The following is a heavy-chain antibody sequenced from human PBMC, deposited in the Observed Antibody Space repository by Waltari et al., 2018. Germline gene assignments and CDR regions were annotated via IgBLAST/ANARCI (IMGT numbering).Heavy chain of an antibody. CDR3: ARGWLQVAPPYYYYMDV. V-gene: IGHV4-34*01. CDR2: VNHKARP. D-gene: IGHD6-19*01. J-gene: IGHJ6*03. Sequence: QVQLLQWGAGLFKPSETLSLTCAVSGGSFSGDSLSWIRQLPWKGLEWLGEVNHKARPDYNPALKSRATISIETSKNQFSLKLDSVTAADTGVYYCARGWLQVAPPYYYYMDVWDRGTAVTVSS. CDR1: GGSFSGDS.